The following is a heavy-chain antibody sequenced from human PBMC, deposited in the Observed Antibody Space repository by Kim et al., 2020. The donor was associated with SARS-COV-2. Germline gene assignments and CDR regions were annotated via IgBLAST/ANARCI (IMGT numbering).Heavy chain of an antibody. CDR1: GFTFSSYW. J-gene: IGHJ6*02. CDR2: IKQDGSEK. V-gene: IGHV3-7*01. D-gene: IGHD6-19*01. CDR3: ARESRASGWYRGYYGMDV. Sequence: GGSLRLSCAASGFTFSSYWMSWVRQAPGKGLEWVANIKQDGSEKYYVDSVKGRFTISRDNAKNSLYLQMNSLRAEDTAVYYCARESRASGWYRGYYGMDVLGQGTTVTVSS.